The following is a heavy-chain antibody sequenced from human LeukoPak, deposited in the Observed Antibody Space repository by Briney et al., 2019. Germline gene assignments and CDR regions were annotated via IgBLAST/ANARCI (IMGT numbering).Heavy chain of an antibody. V-gene: IGHV4-59*08. CDR1: GGSISSYY. CDR2: IYYSGST. CDR3: ARHGYGDSPFDY. D-gene: IGHD4-17*01. Sequence: TSETLSLTCTVSGGSISSYYWSWIRQPPGKGLEWIGYIYYSGSTNYNPSLKSRVTISVDTSKNQFSLKLSSATAADTAVYYCARHGYGDSPFDYWGQGTLVTVSS. J-gene: IGHJ4*02.